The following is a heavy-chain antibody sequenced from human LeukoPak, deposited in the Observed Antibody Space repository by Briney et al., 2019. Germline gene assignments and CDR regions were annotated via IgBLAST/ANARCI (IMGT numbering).Heavy chain of an antibody. J-gene: IGHJ3*02. Sequence: GGSLRLSCAASGFTFSSYSMNWVRQAPGKGLEWVSSISSSSSYIYYADSVKGRFTISRDNAKNSLYLQMNSLRAEDTAVYYCARIPPIFGVVKAFDIWGQGTMVTVSS. CDR3: ARIPPIFGVVKAFDI. CDR2: ISSSSSYI. V-gene: IGHV3-21*01. CDR1: GFTFSSYS. D-gene: IGHD3-3*01.